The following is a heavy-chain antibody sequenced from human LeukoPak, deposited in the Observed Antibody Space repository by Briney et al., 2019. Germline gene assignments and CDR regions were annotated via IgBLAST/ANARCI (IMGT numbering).Heavy chain of an antibody. D-gene: IGHD6-19*01. J-gene: IGHJ4*02. CDR1: GFTFSSYA. V-gene: IGHV3-30-3*01. CDR2: ISYDGSNK. Sequence: GRSLRLSCAASGFTFSSYAMHWVRQAPGKGLEWVAVISYDGSNKYYADSVKGRFTISRDNSKNTLYLQMNSLRAEDTGVYYCARGDGSGWSGDYWGQGTLVTVSS. CDR3: ARGDGSGWSGDY.